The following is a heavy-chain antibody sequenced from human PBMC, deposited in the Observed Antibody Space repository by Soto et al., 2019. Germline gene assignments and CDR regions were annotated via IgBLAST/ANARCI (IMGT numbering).Heavy chain of an antibody. D-gene: IGHD1-7*01. CDR3: AREKSDLELFNWLDP. J-gene: IGHJ5*02. CDR1: GYSFTTYW. V-gene: IGHV5-10-1*01. Sequence: PGESLKISCEASGYSFTTYWISWVRQMPGKGLEWMGAIDPRDSYTKYSPSFQDHVTISVDKSISTAYLQWNSLKASDTAIYYCAREKSDLELFNWLDPWGQGTLVTVSS. CDR2: IDPRDSYT.